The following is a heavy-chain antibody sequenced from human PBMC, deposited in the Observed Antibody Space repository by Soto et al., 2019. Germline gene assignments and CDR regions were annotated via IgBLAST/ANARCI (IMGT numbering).Heavy chain of an antibody. Sequence: QVQLVQSGAEVKKPGSSVKVSCKASGGTFSSYAISWVRQAPGQGLEGMGGIIPIFGTANYAQKFQGRVTITADESTSTAYMEMRSLRSEDTAVYYCARGGRGYDSSGQTDYGGQGPLVTVSS. V-gene: IGHV1-69*01. CDR2: IIPIFGTA. CDR1: GGTFSSYA. D-gene: IGHD3-22*01. J-gene: IGHJ4*02. CDR3: ARGGRGYDSSGQTDY.